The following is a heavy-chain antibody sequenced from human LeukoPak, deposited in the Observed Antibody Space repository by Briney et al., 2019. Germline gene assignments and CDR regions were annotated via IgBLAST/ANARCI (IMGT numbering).Heavy chain of an antibody. D-gene: IGHD3-22*01. V-gene: IGHV4-59*01. J-gene: IGHJ4*02. Sequence: SETLSLTCNVSGDSISSDYWSWIRQPPGKGLEWIGHIYYSGSTNYNPSLKSRVTISVDASKNHFSLKVSSVTAADTAVYYCARDHGDSSGYFLGGFFDYWGQGTLVTVSS. CDR3: ARDHGDSSGYFLGGFFDY. CDR1: GDSISSDY. CDR2: IYYSGST.